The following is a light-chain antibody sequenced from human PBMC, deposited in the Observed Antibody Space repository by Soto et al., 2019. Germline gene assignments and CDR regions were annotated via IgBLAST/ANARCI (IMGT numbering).Light chain of an antibody. CDR1: QSISSW. CDR3: QQYNSYRLT. Sequence: DIQMTQSPSTLSASVGDRVTITCRASQSISSWLAWYQQKPGKAPKLLIYDASSLESGVPSRFSGSGSGTEFTLAISSLQPDDFATYYCQQYNSYRLTFGGGTKVEIK. V-gene: IGKV1-5*01. J-gene: IGKJ4*01. CDR2: DAS.